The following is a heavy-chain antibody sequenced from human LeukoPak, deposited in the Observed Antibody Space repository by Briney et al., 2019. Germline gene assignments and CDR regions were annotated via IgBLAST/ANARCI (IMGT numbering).Heavy chain of an antibody. CDR1: GGSISSYY. D-gene: IGHD3-10*01. J-gene: IGHJ2*01. CDR2: IYYSGST. V-gene: IGHV4-59*08. Sequence: KPSETLSLTCTVSGGSISSYYWSWIRQPPGKGLEWIGYIYYSGSTNYNPSLKSRVTISVDTSKNQFSPKLSSVTAADTAVYYCARRQGRGWYFDLWGRGTLVTVSS. CDR3: ARRQGRGWYFDL.